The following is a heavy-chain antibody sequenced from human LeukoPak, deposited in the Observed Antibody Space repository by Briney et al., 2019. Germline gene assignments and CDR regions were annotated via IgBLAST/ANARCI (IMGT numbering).Heavy chain of an antibody. Sequence: GGSLRLSCAASGFTFSSYGMHWVRQAPGKGLEWVAVIWYDGSNKYYADSVKGRFTISRDNSKNTLYLQMNSLRAEDTAVYSCARDRNRNQEDNDAFDIWGQGTMVTVSS. V-gene: IGHV3-33*01. CDR3: ARDRNRNQEDNDAFDI. CDR1: GFTFSSYG. J-gene: IGHJ3*02. CDR2: IWYDGSNK. D-gene: IGHD1-14*01.